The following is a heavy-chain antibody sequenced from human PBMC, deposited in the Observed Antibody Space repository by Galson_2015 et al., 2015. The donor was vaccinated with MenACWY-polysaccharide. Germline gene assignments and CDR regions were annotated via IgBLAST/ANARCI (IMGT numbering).Heavy chain of an antibody. CDR1: GFTFSSYV. Sequence: SLRLSCAASGFTFSSYVMDWVRQAPGKGLESIASISYSGGTTYYADSVKGRFTISRDNSKNTLYLQMNSLRVEDTAVYFCAREGLVEAFENWGQGTMVTVSS. V-gene: IGHV3-23*01. CDR2: ISYSGGTT. D-gene: IGHD2-8*02. J-gene: IGHJ3*02. CDR3: AREGLVEAFEN.